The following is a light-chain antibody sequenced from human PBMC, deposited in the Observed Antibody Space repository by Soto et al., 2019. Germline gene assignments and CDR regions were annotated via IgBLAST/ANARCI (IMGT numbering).Light chain of an antibody. CDR2: EVS. Sequence: QSVLTQPPSVSGSPGQSVTISCTGTSSDVGSYNRVSWYRQPPGTAPKLMIYEVSNRPSGVPDRFSGSKSGNTASLTISGLQAEYEADHYCSLYTSSNTYVFGNGTKVIV. CDR1: SSDVGSYNR. CDR3: SLYTSSNTYV. V-gene: IGLV2-18*01. J-gene: IGLJ1*01.